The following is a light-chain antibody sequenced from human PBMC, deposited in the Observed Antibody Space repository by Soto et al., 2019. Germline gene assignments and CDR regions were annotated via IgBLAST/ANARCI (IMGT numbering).Light chain of an antibody. CDR2: NDD. CDR1: TSNIGSNT. V-gene: IGLV1-44*01. Sequence: QSVLTQPPSASGTPGQRVTISCSGSTSNIGSNTVHWYQLLPGTAPRLLIYNDDQRPSGVPDRFSGSKSGTSASLAISGLQSEDEADYYCATWDDSLNGVVFGGGTKVTVL. J-gene: IGLJ2*01. CDR3: ATWDDSLNGVV.